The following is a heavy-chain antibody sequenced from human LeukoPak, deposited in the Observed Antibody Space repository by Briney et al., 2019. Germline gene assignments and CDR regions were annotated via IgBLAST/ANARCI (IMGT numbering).Heavy chain of an antibody. V-gene: IGHV4-59*01. CDR3: ARGAISGYYHYGMNV. J-gene: IGHJ6*02. CDR2: IYYSGST. CDR1: GGSISSYY. Sequence: SETLSLTCTVSGGSISSYYWSWIRQPPEKGLEWIGSIYYSGSTNHNPSLKSRVTISVDTSKNQFSLKLSSVTAADTAVYYCARGAISGYYHYGMNVWGQGTTVTVSS. D-gene: IGHD3-10*01.